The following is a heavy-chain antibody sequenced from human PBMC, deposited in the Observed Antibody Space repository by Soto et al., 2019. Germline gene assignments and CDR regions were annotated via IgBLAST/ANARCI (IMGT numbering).Heavy chain of an antibody. D-gene: IGHD3-22*01. CDR2: VSTYSDIT. Sequence: QIHLVQSGPEVKEPGASVKVSCKASGYTFSDRGISWVRQAPGKGLEWMGWVSTYSDITNYAQTFQGRVSMTTDTSTNTAYMELRSLRSADTAVYYCAINYDSRGYEDLAYWGQGSLVPVSS. CDR3: AINYDSRGYEDLAY. J-gene: IGHJ4*02. V-gene: IGHV1-18*01. CDR1: GYTFSDRG.